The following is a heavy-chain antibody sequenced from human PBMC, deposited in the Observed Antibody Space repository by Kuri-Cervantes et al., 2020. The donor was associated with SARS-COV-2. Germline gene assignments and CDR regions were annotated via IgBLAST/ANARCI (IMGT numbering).Heavy chain of an antibody. Sequence: ETLSLTCAASGFTFSSYSMNWVRQAPGKGLEWVSSISSSSSYIYYADSVKGRFTISRDNAKNSLYLQMNSLRAEDTAVYYCYAIAVAGTVDYWGQGTLVTVSS. D-gene: IGHD6-19*01. V-gene: IGHV3-21*01. CDR2: ISSSSSYI. CDR1: GFTFSSYS. CDR3: YAIAVAGTVDY. J-gene: IGHJ4*02.